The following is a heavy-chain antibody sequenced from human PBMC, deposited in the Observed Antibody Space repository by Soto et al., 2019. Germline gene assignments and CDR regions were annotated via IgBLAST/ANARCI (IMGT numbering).Heavy chain of an antibody. D-gene: IGHD6-13*01. J-gene: IGHJ6*03. V-gene: IGHV4-39*01. Sequence: QLQLQESGPGLVKPSETLSLTCTVSGGSISSSSYYWGWIRQPPGKGLEWIGSIYYSGGTYYNPSLKSRVTISVDTSKNQFSLKLSSVTAADTAVYYCAEAPDSYSSSWPYYYYYYMDVWGKGTTVTVSS. CDR2: IYYSGGT. CDR3: AEAPDSYSSSWPYYYYYYMDV. CDR1: GGSISSSSYY.